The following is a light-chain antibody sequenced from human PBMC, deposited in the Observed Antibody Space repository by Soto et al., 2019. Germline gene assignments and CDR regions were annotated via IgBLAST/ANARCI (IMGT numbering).Light chain of an antibody. CDR1: QTISSW. Sequence: DIQMTQSPSTLSASVGDRVTITCRASQTISSWLAWYQQKPGKAPKLLIYKASSLESGVPSRFSGSGSGTEFTLTISSLQPDDFATYYCQHYNDSYWTFGQGTKVDIK. V-gene: IGKV1-5*03. CDR2: KAS. J-gene: IGKJ1*01. CDR3: QHYNDSYWT.